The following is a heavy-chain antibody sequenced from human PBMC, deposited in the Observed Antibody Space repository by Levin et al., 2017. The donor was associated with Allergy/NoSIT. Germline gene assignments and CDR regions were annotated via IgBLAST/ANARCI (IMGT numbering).Heavy chain of an antibody. V-gene: IGHV4-38-2*01. J-gene: IGHJ4*02. D-gene: IGHD6-13*01. CDR3: ARARVVAAAPHFFDF. Sequence: SETLSLTCDVSGSSITNDFFWGWVRQPPGKGLEWLGSIYHTGTTFYSSSLESRVIISLDTSKNQFSLTMTSVSAADTAIYYCARARVVAAAPHFFDFWGQGTLATVST. CDR1: GSSITNDFF. CDR2: IYHTGTT.